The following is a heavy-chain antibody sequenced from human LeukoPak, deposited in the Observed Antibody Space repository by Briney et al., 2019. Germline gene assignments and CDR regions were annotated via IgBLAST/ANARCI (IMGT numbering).Heavy chain of an antibody. D-gene: IGHD7-27*01. V-gene: IGHV4-59*01. Sequence: SETLSLTCTVSGGSISSYYWSWIRQPPGKGLEWIGYIYYSGSTNYNPSFKSRVTISVDTSKNQFSLKLSSVTAADTAVYYCARRPTGDPKFDYWGQGTLVTVSS. CDR3: ARRPTGDPKFDY. CDR1: GGSISSYY. J-gene: IGHJ4*02. CDR2: IYYSGST.